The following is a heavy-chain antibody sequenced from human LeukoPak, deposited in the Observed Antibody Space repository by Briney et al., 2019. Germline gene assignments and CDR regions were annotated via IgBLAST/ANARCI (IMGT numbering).Heavy chain of an antibody. V-gene: IGHV4-34*01. CDR1: GGSFSGYY. CDR3: ARDTYDILTGYWGGFDY. Sequence: SETLSLTCAVYGGSFSGYYWSGIRQPPGKGLEGIGSIYYSGSTYYNPSLKSRVTISVDTSKNQFSLKLSSVPAADTAVYYCARDTYDILTGYWGGFDYWGQGTLVTVSS. J-gene: IGHJ4*02. D-gene: IGHD3-9*01. CDR2: IYYSGST.